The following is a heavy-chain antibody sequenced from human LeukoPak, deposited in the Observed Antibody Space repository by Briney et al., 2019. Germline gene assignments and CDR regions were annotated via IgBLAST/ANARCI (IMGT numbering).Heavy chain of an antibody. V-gene: IGHV3-23*01. CDR1: GFTFSNYW. J-gene: IGHJ6*03. CDR3: ARDRLAASSGGYYYYMDV. CDR2: ISGSGGST. Sequence: GGSLRLSCAASGFTFSNYWMSWVRQAPGKGLEWVSAISGSGGSTYYADSVKGRFTISRDNAKNSLYLQMNSLRAEDTAVYYCARDRLAASSGGYYYYMDVWGKGTTVTVSS. D-gene: IGHD6-13*01.